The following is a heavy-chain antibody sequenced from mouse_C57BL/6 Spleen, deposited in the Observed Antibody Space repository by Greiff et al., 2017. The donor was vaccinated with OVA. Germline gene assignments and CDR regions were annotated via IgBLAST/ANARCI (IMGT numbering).Heavy chain of an antibody. J-gene: IGHJ2*01. Sequence: QVQLQQSGTELVKPGASVKLSCKASGYTFTSYWMHWVKQRPGQGLEWIGNINPSNGGTNYNEKFKSKATLTVDKSSSTAYMQLSSLTSEDSAVYYCARKEGYYSNYEDYWGQGTTLTVSS. V-gene: IGHV1-53*01. CDR3: ARKEGYYSNYEDY. CDR2: INPSNGGT. CDR1: GYTFTSYW. D-gene: IGHD2-5*01.